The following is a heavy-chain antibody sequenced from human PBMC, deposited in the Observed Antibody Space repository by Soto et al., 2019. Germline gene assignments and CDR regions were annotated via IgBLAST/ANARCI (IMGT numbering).Heavy chain of an antibody. D-gene: IGHD4-4*01. CDR2: ILGSDGST. Sequence: EVHLLESGGALVQPGGSLSLSCAASGFTFSGYSMSWVRQSARKGLEWVASILGSDGSTFYADSVKGRFTISRDDSKNTRFLEMKSLRPEDTAVYFCTKHPYVDYIFYCQHWGQGTLVAVSS. J-gene: IGHJ4*02. V-gene: IGHV3-23*01. CDR1: GFTFSGYS. CDR3: TKHPYVDYIFYCQH.